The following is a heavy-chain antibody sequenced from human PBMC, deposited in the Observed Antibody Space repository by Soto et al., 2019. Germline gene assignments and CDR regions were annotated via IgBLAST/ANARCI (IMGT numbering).Heavy chain of an antibody. J-gene: IGHJ4*02. D-gene: IGHD5-12*01. CDR3: ARVLRGGGYDPFDY. Sequence: GASVKVSCKASGYTFTSYGISWVRQAPGQGLEWMGWISAYNGNTNYAQKLQGRVTMTADTSTSTAYMKLSSVTAADTAVYYCARVLRGGGYDPFDYWGQGTLVTVSS. CDR1: GYTFTSYG. V-gene: IGHV1-18*01. CDR2: ISAYNGNT.